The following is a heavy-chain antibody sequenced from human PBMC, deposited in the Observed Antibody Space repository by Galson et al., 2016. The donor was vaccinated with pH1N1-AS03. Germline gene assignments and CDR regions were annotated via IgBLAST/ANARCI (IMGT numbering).Heavy chain of an antibody. CDR3: ARLKFRGRQNSGNAFDI. J-gene: IGHJ3*02. CDR1: GCSFPSYW. D-gene: IGHD3-16*01. V-gene: IGHV5-10-1*01. CDR2: IDPSDSYT. Sequence: QSGAEVKKPGESLRISCQGSGCSFPSYWINWVRQMPGKGLEWMGRIDPSDSYTNYSPSFQGHVTFSTDKSISTAYLQWNSLKASDTARSYYARLKFRGRQNSGNAFDIWGQGTMVTVSP.